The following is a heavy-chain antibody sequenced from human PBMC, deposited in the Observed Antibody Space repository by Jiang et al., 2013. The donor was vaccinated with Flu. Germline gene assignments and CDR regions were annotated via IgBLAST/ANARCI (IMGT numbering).Heavy chain of an antibody. CDR3: ATLRGSTYDSYLLDH. Sequence: QLLESGGGVVQPGGSLRLSCAASGFTFSLYRMHWVRQAPGNGLEWVASVWHDGSNKYYADSVKGRFTMSRDNSKSTLYLEMNSLRTEDTAVYYCATLRGSTYDSYLLDHWGQG. CDR2: VWHDGSNK. D-gene: IGHD2-21*01. CDR1: GFTFSLYR. J-gene: IGHJ4*02. V-gene: IGHV3-30*02.